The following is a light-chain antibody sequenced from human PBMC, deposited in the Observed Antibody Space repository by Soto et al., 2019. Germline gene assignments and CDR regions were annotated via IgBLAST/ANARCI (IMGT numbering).Light chain of an antibody. J-gene: IGKJ1*01. CDR2: GAS. Sequence: DIQMTQSPSSLSASVGDRVTITCRASQSITIYLNWYQQQPGKAPRLLIYGASTLQTGVPSRFSGSGSMTDFTLTISDLQPEDFATCYCHQTYTAPRTFGQGTKVDI. CDR1: QSITIY. CDR3: HQTYTAPRT. V-gene: IGKV1-39*01.